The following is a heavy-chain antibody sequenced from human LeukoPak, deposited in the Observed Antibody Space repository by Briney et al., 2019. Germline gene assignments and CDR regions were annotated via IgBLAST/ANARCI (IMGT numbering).Heavy chain of an antibody. CDR2: IYYSGNT. Sequence: PSETLSLTCTVSGDSISSGGYYWSWIRQHPGKGLVWIGYIYYSGNTFYNPSLKSRVTISVDTSKNQFSLTLNSVTAADTAVYYCARGLYRSGWYRFDYWGQGTLVTVSS. D-gene: IGHD6-19*01. CDR1: GDSISSGGYY. CDR3: ARGLYRSGWYRFDY. V-gene: IGHV4-31*03. J-gene: IGHJ4*02.